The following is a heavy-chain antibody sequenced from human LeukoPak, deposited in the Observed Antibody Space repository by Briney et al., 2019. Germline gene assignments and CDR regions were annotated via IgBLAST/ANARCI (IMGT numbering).Heavy chain of an antibody. CDR2: ISAYNGNT. J-gene: IGHJ6*03. CDR1: GYTFTSYG. V-gene: IGHV1-18*01. Sequence: GASVKVSCKASGYTFTSYGMSWVRQAPGQGLEWMGWISAYNGNTNYAQKFQGRVTMTEDTSTDTAYMELSSLRSEDTAVYYCATAPPVYDSSGYRFYYYYMDVWGKGTTVTVSS. D-gene: IGHD3-22*01. CDR3: ATAPPVYDSSGYRFYYYYMDV.